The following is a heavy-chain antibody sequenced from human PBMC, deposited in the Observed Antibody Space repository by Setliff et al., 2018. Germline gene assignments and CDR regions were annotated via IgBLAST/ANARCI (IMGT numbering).Heavy chain of an antibody. CDR1: GYTLTNYY. Sequence: GASVKVSCKASGYTLTNYYMHWVRQAPGQGLEWMGIINPSGGLTRYAQKFQGRVTMSRDTSTSTVYMELSSLRSEDTAVYFCAREGVDTRSSTDYRYYMDVWGKGTTVTVSS. D-gene: IGHD5-18*01. J-gene: IGHJ6*03. CDR2: INPSGGLT. V-gene: IGHV1-46*01. CDR3: AREGVDTRSSTDYRYYMDV.